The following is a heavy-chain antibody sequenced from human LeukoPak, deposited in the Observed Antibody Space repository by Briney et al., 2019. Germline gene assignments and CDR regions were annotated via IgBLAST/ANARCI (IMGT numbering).Heavy chain of an antibody. J-gene: IGHJ4*02. CDR3: ARAGMTTAAS. CDR2: ISSSSSYI. Sequence: PGGSLRLSCAASGFTFSSYSMNWVRQAPGKGLEWVSSISSSSSYIYYADSVKGRFTISRDNAKNSLYLQMNSLGAEDTAVYYCARAGMTTAASWGQGTLVTVSS. D-gene: IGHD4-17*01. V-gene: IGHV3-21*01. CDR1: GFTFSSYS.